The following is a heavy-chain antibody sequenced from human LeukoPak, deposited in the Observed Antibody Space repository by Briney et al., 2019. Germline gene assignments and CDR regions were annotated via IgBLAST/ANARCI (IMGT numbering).Heavy chain of an antibody. Sequence: GGSLRFSCAASGFTFSSYNMDWVRQAPGKGLEWVPFIDSSSRYIYQADSVKGRFTISRDNAKSSVFLQMNSLRAEDTAVYYCARVGGHCTSTSCPPPDYWGQGTLVTVSS. CDR3: ARVGGHCTSTSCPPPDY. CDR1: GFTFSSYN. V-gene: IGHV3-21*01. CDR2: IDSSSRYI. J-gene: IGHJ4*02. D-gene: IGHD2-2*01.